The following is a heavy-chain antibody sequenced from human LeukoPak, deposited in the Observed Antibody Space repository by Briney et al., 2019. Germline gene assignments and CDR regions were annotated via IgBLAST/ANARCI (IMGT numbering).Heavy chain of an antibody. CDR3: ARDPAGAVVAANDFFDF. CDR1: GYTFTGYC. J-gene: IGHJ4*02. CDR2: FNPNSGAT. D-gene: IGHD2-15*01. V-gene: IGHV1-2*06. Sequence: ASVKVSCKASGYTFTGYCVHWVRQAPGQGLEWMGRFNPNSGATIYARKFQGRVTMTRDTSISTAYMELSRLTSDDTAVYYCARDPAGAVVAANDFFDFWGQGTLVTVSS.